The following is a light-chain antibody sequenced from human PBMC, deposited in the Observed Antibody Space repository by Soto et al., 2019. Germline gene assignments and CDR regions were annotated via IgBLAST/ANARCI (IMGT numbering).Light chain of an antibody. Sequence: QSVLTQPASVSGSPGQSITISCTGTSSDVGSYNLVSWYQQHPGKAPKLMIYEVSKRPSGVSNRFSGSKSGNTASLTISGLQAEDEADYYCCSYVGSSVVFGGGTKLTVL. CDR1: SSDVGSYNL. CDR3: CSYVGSSVV. J-gene: IGLJ2*01. CDR2: EVS. V-gene: IGLV2-23*02.